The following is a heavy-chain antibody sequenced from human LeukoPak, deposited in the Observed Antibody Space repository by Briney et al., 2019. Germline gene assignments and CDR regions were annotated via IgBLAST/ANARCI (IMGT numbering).Heavy chain of an antibody. CDR2: INHSGSS. Sequence: SETLSLTCAVYGGSFSGYYWSWIRQPPGKGLEWIGEINHSGSSNYSPSLKSRVTISVDTSKNQVSLKLSSVTAADTAMYYCARRERWLQLGSSFDYWGQGTLVTVSS. V-gene: IGHV4-34*01. CDR3: ARRERWLQLGSSFDY. J-gene: IGHJ4*02. D-gene: IGHD5-24*01. CDR1: GGSFSGYY.